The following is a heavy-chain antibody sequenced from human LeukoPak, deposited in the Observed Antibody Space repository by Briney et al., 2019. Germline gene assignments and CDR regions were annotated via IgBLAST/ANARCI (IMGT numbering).Heavy chain of an antibody. Sequence: KASETLSLTCTVSGGSISDYYWSWIRQPPGKGLEWIGNISYSGTTNYNPALKSRVTISVDTSKNQFSLRLSSVTAADTAVYYCARGEWELGYYMDVWGKGTTVTISS. CDR2: ISYSGTT. CDR1: GGSISDYY. V-gene: IGHV4-59*01. CDR3: ARGEWELGYYMDV. D-gene: IGHD1-26*01. J-gene: IGHJ6*03.